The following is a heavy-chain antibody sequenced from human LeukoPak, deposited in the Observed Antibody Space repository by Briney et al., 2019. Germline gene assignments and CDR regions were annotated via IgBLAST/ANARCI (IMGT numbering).Heavy chain of an antibody. V-gene: IGHV3-9*01. Sequence: PGGSLRLSCAASGFTFDDYAMHWVRQAPGKGLEWVSGISWNSGSIGYADSVKGRFTISRDNAKNSLYLQMNSLRAEDTALYYCAKDTSPNYYDSTKPFDYWGRGTLVTVSS. CDR3: AKDTSPNYYDSTKPFDY. CDR2: ISWNSGSI. D-gene: IGHD3-22*01. J-gene: IGHJ4*02. CDR1: GFTFDDYA.